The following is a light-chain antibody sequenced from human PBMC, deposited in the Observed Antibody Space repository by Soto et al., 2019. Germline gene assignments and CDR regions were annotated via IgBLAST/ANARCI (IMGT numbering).Light chain of an antibody. CDR3: QVWDSSGDHVV. CDR1: NIGSRS. CDR2: YNS. J-gene: IGLJ2*01. V-gene: IGLV3-21*04. Sequence: SYELTQPPSVSVAPGETARITSGGNNIGSRSVHWYQQRPGQAPVLVIYYNSDRPSGIPERFSGSNSGNTATLTISRVEAGDEADYYCQVWDSSGDHVVFGGGTKLTVL.